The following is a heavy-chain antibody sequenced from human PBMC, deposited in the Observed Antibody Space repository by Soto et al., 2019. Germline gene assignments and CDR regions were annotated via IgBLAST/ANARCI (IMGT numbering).Heavy chain of an antibody. CDR3: ASCINCGLFDY. CDR2: ISSSSSTI. CDR1: GFTFSSYS. V-gene: IGHV3-48*02. D-gene: IGHD1-20*01. J-gene: IGHJ4*01. Sequence: EVQLVESGGGLVQPGGSLRLSCAASGFTFSSYSMNWVRQAPGKGLEWVSYISSSSSTIYYAESVKGRFTSSRDYAKNSLFLQMKSLRDADTAVSYCASCINCGLFDYWGHGTLVTVSS.